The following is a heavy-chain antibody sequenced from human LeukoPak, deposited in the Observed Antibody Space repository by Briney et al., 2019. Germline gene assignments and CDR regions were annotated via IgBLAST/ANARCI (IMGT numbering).Heavy chain of an antibody. J-gene: IGHJ4*02. Sequence: SETLSLTCTVSGGSISSSSYYWGWLRQPPGKGPEWFGSIYYSGSTYYNPPLKSRVTISVDTSKNQFSLKLSSVTAADTAVYYCARRVAAAGTGHPRFDYWGQGTLVTVSS. V-gene: IGHV4-39*01. CDR2: IYYSGST. CDR1: GGSISSSSYY. CDR3: ARRVAAAGTGHPRFDY. D-gene: IGHD6-13*01.